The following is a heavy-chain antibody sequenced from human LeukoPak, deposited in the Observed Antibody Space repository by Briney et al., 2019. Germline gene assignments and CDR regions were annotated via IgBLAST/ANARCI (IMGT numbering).Heavy chain of an antibody. D-gene: IGHD1-14*01. J-gene: IGHJ4*02. Sequence: GGSLRLSCAASGFTFSSYEMNWVRQAPGKGLEWVSCISSSGSTIYYADSVKGRFTISRDNAKNTLYLQVNSLRAEDTAVYYCAKPARTDYVDYWGQGTLVTVST. V-gene: IGHV3-48*03. CDR2: ISSSGSTI. CDR1: GFTFSSYE. CDR3: AKPARTDYVDY.